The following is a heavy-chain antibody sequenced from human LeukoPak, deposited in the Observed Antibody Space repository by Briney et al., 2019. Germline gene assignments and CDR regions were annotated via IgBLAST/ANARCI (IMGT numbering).Heavy chain of an antibody. CDR1: GFTFRSYA. CDR3: AREPHSSDYYYSFDY. J-gene: IGHJ4*02. CDR2: ISYDGSNK. D-gene: IGHD3-22*01. V-gene: IGHV3-30*04. Sequence: PGRSLRLSCAAPGFTFRSYAMHWVRQAPGKGLEWVAVISYDGSNKYYADSVKGRFTISRDNSKNTLSLQMNSLRTEDTALYYCAREPHSSDYYYSFDYWGQGTLVTVSS.